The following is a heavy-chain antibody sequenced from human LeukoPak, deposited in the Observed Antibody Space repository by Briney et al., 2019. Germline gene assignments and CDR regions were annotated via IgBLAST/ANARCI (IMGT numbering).Heavy chain of an antibody. CDR1: GGSISSYY. CDR2: IYYSGST. V-gene: IGHV4-59*08. J-gene: IGHJ4*02. Sequence: SETLSLTCTVSGGSISSYYWSWVRQPPGEGLGWGGYIYYSGSTNYNPSLKSRVTISVDTSKNQFSLKLSSVTAADTAVYYCARVLGTDSRYFDYWGQGTLVTVSS. D-gene: IGHD3-22*01. CDR3: ARVLGTDSRYFDY.